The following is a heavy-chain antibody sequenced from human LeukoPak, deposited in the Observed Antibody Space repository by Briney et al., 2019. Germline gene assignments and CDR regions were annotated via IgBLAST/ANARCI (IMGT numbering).Heavy chain of an antibody. CDR3: AKLRFLEWLPIG. D-gene: IGHD3-3*01. J-gene: IGHJ4*02. CDR2: IYSGGST. V-gene: IGHV3-53*01. Sequence: GGSLRLSCAASGFTVSSNYMTWVRQAPGKGLEWISLIYSGGSTYYADSVKGRFTISRDNSKNTLYLQMNSLRAEDTAVYYCAKLRFLEWLPIGWGQGTLVTVSS. CDR1: GFTVSSNY.